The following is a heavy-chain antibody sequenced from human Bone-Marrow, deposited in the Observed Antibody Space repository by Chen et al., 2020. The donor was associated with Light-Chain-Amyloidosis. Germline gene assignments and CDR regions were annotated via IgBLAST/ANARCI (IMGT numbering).Heavy chain of an antibody. J-gene: IGHJ6*03. CDR3: ARSSSSWYEEYYYYYYYMDV. CDR2: INHSGST. Sequence: QVQLQESGPGLVKPSETLSLTCSVSGYSISSGYSWGWIRQPPGKGLEWIAMINHSGSTNYNPSLKSRVTMSVDTSKNQFSLKLSSVTAADTAVYYCARSSSSWYEEYYYYYYYMDVWGKGTTVTVSS. V-gene: IGHV4-38-2*02. D-gene: IGHD6-13*01. CDR1: GYSISSGYS.